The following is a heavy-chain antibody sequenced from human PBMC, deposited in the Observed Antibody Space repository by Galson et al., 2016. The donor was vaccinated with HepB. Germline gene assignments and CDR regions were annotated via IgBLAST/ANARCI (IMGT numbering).Heavy chain of an antibody. J-gene: IGHJ4*02. Sequence: SLRLSCAASGFTFSHYGLHWVRQAPGRGLEWVAAIWSDGSQKHYADSVEGRFTISRDDSKNTMYLQMNGLRGDDTALYYCGRDLGITVIDYWGQGTLVIVSS. CDR3: GRDLGITVIDY. CDR2: IWSDGSQK. D-gene: IGHD3-22*01. CDR1: GFTFSHYG. V-gene: IGHV3-33*01.